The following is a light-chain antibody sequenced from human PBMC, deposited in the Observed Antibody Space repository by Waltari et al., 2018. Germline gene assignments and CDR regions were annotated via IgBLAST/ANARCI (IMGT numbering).Light chain of an antibody. CDR3: QTGGHGTWV. CDR1: RRPSSNV. V-gene: IGLV4-69*01. J-gene: IGLJ3*02. CDR2: VNSDGSH. Sequence: QLFLTQSPSASASLGASVRPTCTLSRRPSSNVHAGLPEQPGKGPRYLMKVNSDGSHSKGDEIPDRFSGSSSGAERYLTISSLQSEDEADYYCQTGGHGTWVFGGGTKLTVL.